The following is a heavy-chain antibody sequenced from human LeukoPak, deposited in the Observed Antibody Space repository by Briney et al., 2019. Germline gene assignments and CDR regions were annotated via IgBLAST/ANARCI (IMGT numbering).Heavy chain of an antibody. CDR2: IIPIFGTA. V-gene: IGHV1-69*05. D-gene: IGHD6-19*01. CDR1: RGTFSSYA. J-gene: IGHJ4*02. Sequence: ASVKVSCKASRGTFSSYAISWVRQAPGQGLEWMGRIIPIFGTANYAQKFQGRVTITTDESTSTAYMELSSLRSEDTAVYYCAKRVAVAGKLDDYWGQGTLVTVSS. CDR3: AKRVAVAGKLDDY.